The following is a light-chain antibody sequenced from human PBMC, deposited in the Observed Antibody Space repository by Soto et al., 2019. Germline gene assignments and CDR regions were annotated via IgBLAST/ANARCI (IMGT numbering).Light chain of an antibody. Sequence: EVVLTQSPATLSLSPGDRATLSCRANQSVSSNLAWYQQKPGQSPRLLIYGASTRATGVPPRFSGSRSGTEFTLTISAVQSEDFAVYYCQQYYNWPPYTFGQGTKLDFK. CDR1: QSVSSN. V-gene: IGKV3-15*01. CDR2: GAS. J-gene: IGKJ2*01. CDR3: QQYYNWPPYT.